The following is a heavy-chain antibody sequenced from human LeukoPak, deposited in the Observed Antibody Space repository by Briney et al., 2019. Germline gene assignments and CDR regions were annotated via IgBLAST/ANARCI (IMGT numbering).Heavy chain of an antibody. Sequence: GESLKISCKGSGYSFTSYWIGWVRPMPGKGLEWMGIIYPGDSDTRYSPSFQGQVTISADKSISTAYLQWGSLKASDTAMYYCARLPYYYGSGSFSYYFDYWGQGALVTVSS. CDR1: GYSFTSYW. CDR3: ARLPYYYGSGSFSYYFDY. D-gene: IGHD3-10*01. J-gene: IGHJ4*02. V-gene: IGHV5-51*01. CDR2: IYPGDSDT.